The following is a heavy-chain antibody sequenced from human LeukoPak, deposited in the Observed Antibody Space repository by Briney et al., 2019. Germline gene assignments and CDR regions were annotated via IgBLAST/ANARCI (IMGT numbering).Heavy chain of an antibody. V-gene: IGHV3-30*02. CDR2: IRYDGSNK. D-gene: IGHD3-22*01. Sequence: PGGSLRLSCAASGFTLSSYGMHWVRQAPGKGLEWVAFIRYDGSNKYYADSVKGRFTTSRDNSKNTLYLQMNSLSAEDTAVYYCAKALRYYDSSGYLIDYWGQGTLVTVSS. J-gene: IGHJ4*02. CDR3: AKALRYYDSSGYLIDY. CDR1: GFTLSSYG.